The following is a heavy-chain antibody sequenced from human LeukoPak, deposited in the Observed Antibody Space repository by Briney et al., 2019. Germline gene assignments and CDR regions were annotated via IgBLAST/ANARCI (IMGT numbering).Heavy chain of an antibody. CDR3: TTDIQIRFLEWLLFDY. CDR2: IKSKTDGGTT. CDR1: GFTFSNAW. V-gene: IGHV3-15*01. D-gene: IGHD3-3*01. Sequence: GGSLRLSCAASGFTFSNAWMSWVRQAPGKGLEWVGRIKSKTDGGTTDYAAPVKGRFTISRDDSKNTLYLQMNSLKTEDTAVYYCTTDIQIRFLEWLLFDYWGQGTLVTVSS. J-gene: IGHJ4*02.